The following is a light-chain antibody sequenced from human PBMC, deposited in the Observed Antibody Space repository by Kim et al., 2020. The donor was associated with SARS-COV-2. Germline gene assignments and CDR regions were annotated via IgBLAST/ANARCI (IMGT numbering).Light chain of an antibody. V-gene: IGKV3D-15*01. CDR1: QSVAAN. CDR3: QHYINWPLT. CDR2: GAF. Sequence: VSPGETATVSCRANQSVAANLAWYQQKPGQAPRLLIYGAFTRATGIPVRFSGSGSGTDFTLTISSLQPEDFALYFCQHYINWPLTFGGGTKVDIK. J-gene: IGKJ4*01.